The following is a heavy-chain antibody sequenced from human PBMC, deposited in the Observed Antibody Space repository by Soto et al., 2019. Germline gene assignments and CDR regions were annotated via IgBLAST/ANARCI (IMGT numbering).Heavy chain of an antibody. CDR1: GFAFSNQG. V-gene: IGHV3-30*18. Sequence: QEQLVESGGGVVQPGRSLRLSCAASGFAFSNQGMHWVRRAPGKWLEWVALISHDGQNIYYADSVKGRFAVSRDNSKNILFRQLSSLRLNATAVYYCAKMESSQPEAFYSWGLGTMVTVSS. CDR3: AKMESSQPEAFYS. J-gene: IGHJ3*01. CDR2: ISHDGQNI. D-gene: IGHD3-3*01.